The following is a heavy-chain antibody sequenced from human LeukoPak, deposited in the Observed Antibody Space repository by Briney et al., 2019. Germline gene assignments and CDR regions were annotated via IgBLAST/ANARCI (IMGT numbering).Heavy chain of an antibody. CDR3: ARGIRGAADY. CDR1: GYSISSGYY. V-gene: IGHV4-38-2*02. J-gene: IGHJ4*02. Sequence: SETLSLTCTVSGYSISSGYYWGWIRQPPGKGLEWIGSIYHSGSTYYNPSLKSRLAMSLDTSKNQFSLNLNSVTAADTAVYYCARGIRGAADYWGQGTLVTVSS. CDR2: IYHSGST. D-gene: IGHD3-16*01.